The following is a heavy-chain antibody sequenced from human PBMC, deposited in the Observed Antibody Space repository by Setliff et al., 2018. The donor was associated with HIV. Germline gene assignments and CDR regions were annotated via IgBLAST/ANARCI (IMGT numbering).Heavy chain of an antibody. Sequence: SETLSLTCTVSGGSASNSRYYWAWIRQPPGKGLEYIGSIYYNEKTYYSPSLESRVTISIDTSKNQFSLNLTSVTAADTAVYYCASRRGIEFYFDIWGQGTPVTVSS. CDR2: IYYNEKT. V-gene: IGHV4-39*01. D-gene: IGHD3-10*01. J-gene: IGHJ4*02. CDR1: GGSASNSRYY. CDR3: ASRRGIEFYFDI.